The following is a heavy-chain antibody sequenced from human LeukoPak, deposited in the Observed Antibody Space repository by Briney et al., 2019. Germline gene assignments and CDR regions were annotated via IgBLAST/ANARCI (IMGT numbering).Heavy chain of an antibody. CDR3: ARVRHDYGDYYFDY. CDR2: IYSGGST. D-gene: IGHD4-17*01. Sequence: GGALRLSCAASGCTLSSNYMSWVRQAPGKGREGVSVIYSGGSTYYADSVKGRFTISRDNSKNTLYLQMNSLRAEDTAVYYCARVRHDYGDYYFDYWGQGTLVTVSS. V-gene: IGHV3-53*01. J-gene: IGHJ4*02. CDR1: GCTLSSNY.